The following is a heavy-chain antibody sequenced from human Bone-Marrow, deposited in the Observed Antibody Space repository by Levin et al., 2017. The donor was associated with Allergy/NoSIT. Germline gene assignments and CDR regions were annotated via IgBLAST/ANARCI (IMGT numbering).Heavy chain of an antibody. Sequence: NRGESLKISCKGSGYNFSKYWIGWVRQMPGKGLEWMGIIYPDDFETRYSPSFQGQVTISVDKSITTAYLQWSSLKASDSAMYYCASPAGSGTYYNVGLWWGQGTLVTVSS. CDR1: GYNFSKYW. CDR2: IYPDDFET. D-gene: IGHD3-10*01. J-gene: IGHJ4*02. V-gene: IGHV5-51*01. CDR3: ASPAGSGTYYNVGLW.